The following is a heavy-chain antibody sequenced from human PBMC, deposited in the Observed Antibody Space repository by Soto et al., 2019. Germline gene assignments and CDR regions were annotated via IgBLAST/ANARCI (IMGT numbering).Heavy chain of an antibody. CDR3: ARGRKYYDFWSGYSHPRYYFNY. V-gene: IGHV4-31*03. J-gene: IGHJ4*02. Sequence: PSETLSLTCTVSGGSISSGGYYWRWIRQHPGKGLEWIGYIYYSGSTNYNPSLKSRVTISVDTSKSQFSLKLSSVTAADTAVYYCARGRKYYDFWSGYSHPRYYFNYWGQGTLVTVSS. CDR1: GGSISSGGYY. D-gene: IGHD3-3*01. CDR2: IYYSGST.